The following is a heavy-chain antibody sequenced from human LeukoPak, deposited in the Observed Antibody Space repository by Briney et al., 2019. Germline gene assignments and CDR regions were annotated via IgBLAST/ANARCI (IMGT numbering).Heavy chain of an antibody. J-gene: IGHJ4*02. CDR3: ARDLILSGSYYEDFDY. V-gene: IGHV1-2*02. CDR1: GYTFTGYY. D-gene: IGHD1-26*01. CDR2: INPNSGGT. Sequence: GASVKVYCKASGYTFTGYYMHWVRQAPGQGLEWMGWINPNSGGTNYAQKFQGRVTMTRDTSISTAYMELSRLRSDDTAVYYCARDLILSGSYYEDFDYWGQGTLVTVSS.